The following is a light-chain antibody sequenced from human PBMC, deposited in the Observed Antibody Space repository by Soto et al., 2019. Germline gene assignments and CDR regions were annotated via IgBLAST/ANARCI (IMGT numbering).Light chain of an antibody. CDR1: SSDVGGYNS. CDR3: SSYTSSSTVV. Sequence: QSALTQPASVSGSPGQSITISCTGTSSDVGGYNSVSWYQQHPGKAPKLMIYDVSNRPSGVSNPFSGSKSVNTASLTISGLHAEYEADYYCSSYTSSSTVVFGGGTKLTVL. V-gene: IGLV2-14*01. J-gene: IGLJ2*01. CDR2: DVS.